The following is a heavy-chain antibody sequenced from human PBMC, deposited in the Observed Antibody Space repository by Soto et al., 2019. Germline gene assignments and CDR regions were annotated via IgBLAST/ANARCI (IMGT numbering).Heavy chain of an antibody. V-gene: IGHV1-18*04. CDR2: ISPYSGET. D-gene: IGHD3-16*02. CDR3: ARVWGSYRAPSGGAGFDP. CDR1: GYTFTSNS. J-gene: IGHJ5*02. Sequence: QLQLVQSGAELKKPGASVKVSCAASGYTFTSNSITWVRQAPGQGLEWMGWISPYSGETSYAENFQGRFTMTTDTSTSTAYMELRSLTSDDTAVYYCARVWGSYRAPSGGAGFDPWGQGTLVTVSS.